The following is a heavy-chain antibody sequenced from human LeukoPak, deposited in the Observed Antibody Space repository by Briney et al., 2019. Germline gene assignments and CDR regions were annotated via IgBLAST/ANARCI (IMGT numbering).Heavy chain of an antibody. CDR1: GFMFSSYA. V-gene: IGHV3-23*01. CDR3: AKESSIMTS. D-gene: IGHD3-10*01. Sequence: GGSLRLSCAGAGFMFSSYAMSWVRQAPGKGLEWVSAISGSGDSTYYADSVKGRFTISRDNSMNTLYLQMNSLRAEDTAVYYCAKESSIMTSWGQGTLVTVSS. J-gene: IGHJ5*02. CDR2: ISGSGDST.